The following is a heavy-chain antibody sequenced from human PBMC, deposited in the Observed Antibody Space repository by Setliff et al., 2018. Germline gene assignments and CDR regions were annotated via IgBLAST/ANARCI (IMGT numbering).Heavy chain of an antibody. Sequence: PGGSLRLSCAASGFTFSTYRMHWVRQAPGKGLEWVAVIWDDGVKKYHADSVKGRFTISRDNSKNTLHLQMNSLRPEDTAVYYCARTCSGSGCYAGLESWGQGTPVTVSS. CDR3: ARTCSGSGCYAGLES. CDR1: GFTFSTYR. D-gene: IGHD2-15*01. CDR2: IWDDGVKK. V-gene: IGHV3-33*08. J-gene: IGHJ4*02.